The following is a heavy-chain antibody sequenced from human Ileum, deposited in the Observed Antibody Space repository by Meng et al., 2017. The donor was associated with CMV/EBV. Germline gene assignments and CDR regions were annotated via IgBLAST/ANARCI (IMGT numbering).Heavy chain of an antibody. J-gene: IGHJ4*02. CDR1: GFTFSTYA. Sequence: GGSLRLSCSVSGFTFSTYAMHGGRQAPGKGLEWVAVLSFDGNNKYYADSVKGRFTISRDNSQQNLSMQMNSLGSDDTAVYSCVRGTPHLDASSYFSFYFDHWGQGTLVTVSS. D-gene: IGHD3-22*01. V-gene: IGHV3-30-3*01. CDR2: LSFDGNNK. CDR3: VRGTPHLDASSYFSFYFDH.